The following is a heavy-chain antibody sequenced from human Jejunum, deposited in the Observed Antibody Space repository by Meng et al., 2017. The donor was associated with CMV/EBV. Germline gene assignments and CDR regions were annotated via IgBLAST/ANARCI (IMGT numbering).Heavy chain of an antibody. CDR1: DFSFSTYP. Sequence: SDFSFSTYPMNWVRQAPGKGLEWVASIGNTDTYINYADSVKGRFTISRDNAKNSLYLQMNSLRAADTAVYYCARDPTTIVTINYFEPWGQGILVTVSS. D-gene: IGHD4/OR15-4a*01. J-gene: IGHJ1*01. CDR2: IGNTDTYI. V-gene: IGHV3-21*01. CDR3: ARDPTTIVTINYFEP.